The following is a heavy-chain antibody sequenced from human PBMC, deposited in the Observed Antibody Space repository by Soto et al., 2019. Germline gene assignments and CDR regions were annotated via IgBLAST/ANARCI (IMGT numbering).Heavy chain of an antibody. CDR2: INHSGGST. D-gene: IGHD6-13*01. V-gene: IGHV1-46*01. Sequence: QVQLVQSGTEVKEPGASVSLSCKASGYTFTTYYIHWVRQAPGQGLEWMGMINHSGGSTTYAQNFQGRLTMTSDKPTSTVYMDLNSLRSDDTAVYYCARATSAGNGRRVDVWGQGTTFTVS. CDR1: GYTFTTYY. CDR3: ARATSAGNGRRVDV. J-gene: IGHJ6*02.